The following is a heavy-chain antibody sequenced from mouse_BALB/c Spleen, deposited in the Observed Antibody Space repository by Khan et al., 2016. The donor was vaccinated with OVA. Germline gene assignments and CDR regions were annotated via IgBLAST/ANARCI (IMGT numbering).Heavy chain of an antibody. CDR3: ARGGYGGFAY. V-gene: IGHV1-85*01. J-gene: IGHJ3*01. CDR1: GYTFTSSD. D-gene: IGHD2-14*01. CDR2: IFPGDGGT. Sequence: VQLQQSGAELVKPGASVKLSCKASGYTFTSSDINWVRQRPEQGLEWIGWIFPGDGGTKYHEKFKDKATLTTDQSSSPAYIPLSWLPSAASAVYGWARGGYGGFAYWGQGTLVTVAA.